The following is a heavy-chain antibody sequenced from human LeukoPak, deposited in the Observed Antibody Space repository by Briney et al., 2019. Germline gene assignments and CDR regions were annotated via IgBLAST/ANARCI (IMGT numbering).Heavy chain of an antibody. CDR3: ARVIRYSGSYYFDY. V-gene: IGHV3-48*01. CDR1: GFTFSSYS. J-gene: IGHJ4*02. D-gene: IGHD1-26*01. CDR2: ISSSSSTI. Sequence: GGSLRLSCAASGFTFSSYSMNWVRQAPGKGLEWVSYISSSSSTIYYADSVKGRFTISRDNAKNSLYLQMNSLRAEDTAVYYCARVIRYSGSYYFDYWGQGTLVTVSS.